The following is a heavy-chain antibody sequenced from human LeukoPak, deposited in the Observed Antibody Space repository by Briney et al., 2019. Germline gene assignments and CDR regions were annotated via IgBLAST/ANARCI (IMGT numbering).Heavy chain of an antibody. CDR1: GYTFSGTGWY. J-gene: IGHJ4*02. D-gene: IGHD3-10*01. CDR2: IHPNNGDT. Sequence: ASVKVSCKASGYTFSGTGWYLYWLRQAPGQGLECMGWIHPNNGDTAYAQKFEGRVAMTRDTSISTAYMELRRLRPDDTAVYFCARDGPAQMVDLDYWGQGTLVTVSS. CDR3: ARDGPAQMVDLDY. V-gene: IGHV1-2*02.